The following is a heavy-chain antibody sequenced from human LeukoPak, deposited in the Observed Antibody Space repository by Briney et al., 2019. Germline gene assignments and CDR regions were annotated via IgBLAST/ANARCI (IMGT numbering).Heavy chain of an antibody. CDR1: GFTFSNYC. CDR3: AKEQLDIVVVPARSSSFHYHYYMDV. J-gene: IGHJ6*03. D-gene: IGHD2-2*01. V-gene: IGHV3-7*01. CDR2: IKEDGSEK. Sequence: PGGSLRLSCSAPGFTFSNYCMSWVRQAPGKGLEWVANIKEDGSEKYYVDSVKGRFTISRDNAKNSLYLQMNSLRAEDTAVYYCAKEQLDIVVVPARSSSFHYHYYMDVWGKGTTVTISS.